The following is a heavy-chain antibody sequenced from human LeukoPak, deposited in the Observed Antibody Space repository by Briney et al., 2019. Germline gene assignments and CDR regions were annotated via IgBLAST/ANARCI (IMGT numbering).Heavy chain of an antibody. D-gene: IGHD1-14*01. V-gene: IGHV3-7*01. CDR1: GFTLNSYL. CDR3: ARSNPNNNALVL. J-gene: IGHJ3*01. CDR2: IKKDGIEE. Sequence: QHGGSPRLSCAASGFTLNSYLMSWVRQAPGRGLEWVANIKKDGIEESYLDSVKGRFTVSRDNAKNSLFLQMSSLRGEDTAVYYCARSNPNNNALVLRGQGTMVTISS.